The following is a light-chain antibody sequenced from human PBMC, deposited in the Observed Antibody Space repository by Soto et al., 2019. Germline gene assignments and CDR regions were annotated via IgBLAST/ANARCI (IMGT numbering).Light chain of an antibody. J-gene: IGKJ1*01. Sequence: DILMTQSPSTLSASVGDRVAISCRASQSISIRLAWYQQKQGKAPTLLLYKASSLESGVPSRFSGSGSGTDFTLTISSLQPDDFATYYCQQYNDYSWTFGQGTKVEIK. CDR2: KAS. CDR1: QSISIR. V-gene: IGKV1-5*03. CDR3: QQYNDYSWT.